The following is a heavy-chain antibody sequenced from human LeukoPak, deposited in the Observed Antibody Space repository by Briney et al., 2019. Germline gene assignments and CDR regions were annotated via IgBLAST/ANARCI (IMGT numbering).Heavy chain of an antibody. J-gene: IGHJ5*02. V-gene: IGHV4-4*07. CDR3: ARGRMFRGGGSDFPFNWFDP. D-gene: IGHD3-10*01. CDR1: GGSFSSYY. CDR2: IYSSGRA. Sequence: NPSETLSLTCTASGGSFSSYYWGWIRQPAGKGLEWIGRIYSSGRANYNPSLTSRLNMSVDTSKNQFSLKLNSVTAADTAVYYSARGRMFRGGGSDFPFNWFDPWGQGTLVTVSS.